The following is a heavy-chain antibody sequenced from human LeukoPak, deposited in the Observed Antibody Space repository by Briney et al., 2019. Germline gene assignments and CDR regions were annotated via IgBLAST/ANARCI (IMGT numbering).Heavy chain of an antibody. Sequence: ASVKVSCKASGYTFTSDDINWVRQASGQGLEWMGWMNPNNGKAGYAQKFQGRVTMTWDTSISTAYMELSRLRSDDTAVYYCARVYILTAYYGDYWGQGTLVTVSS. CDR1: GYTFTSDD. V-gene: IGHV1-8*01. CDR2: MNPNNGKA. J-gene: IGHJ4*02. D-gene: IGHD3-9*01. CDR3: ARVYILTAYYGDY.